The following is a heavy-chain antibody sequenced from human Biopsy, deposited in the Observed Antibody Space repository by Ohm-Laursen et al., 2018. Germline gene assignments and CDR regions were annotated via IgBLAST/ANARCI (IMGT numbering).Heavy chain of an antibody. D-gene: IGHD1-20*01. V-gene: IGHV4-34*01. CDR1: GGSVSGYY. Sequence: SETLSLTCTVSGGSVSGYYWSWIRQPPGKGLEWIGEMNHGGSTNYNSSLKSRVTISVDTSKNQFSLKLDSVTAADTAVYYCARGSNWNDWSFDYWGQGTVVTVPS. J-gene: IGHJ4*02. CDR2: MNHGGST. CDR3: ARGSNWNDWSFDY.